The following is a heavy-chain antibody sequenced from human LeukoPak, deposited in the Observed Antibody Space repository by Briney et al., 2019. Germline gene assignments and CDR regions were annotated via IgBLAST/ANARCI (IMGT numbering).Heavy chain of an antibody. CDR1: GDSINNNY. J-gene: IGHJ5*02. CDR3: ATGRDVFGDYGFTS. Sequence: SETLSLTCTVSGDSINNNYWSWIRQPPGKGLEWIGYIYDSGSTKYTPSLKSRVTFSVDTSRNLFSLKLTSLTAADAAVYYCATGRDVFGDYGFTSWGQGTLVTVSS. CDR2: IYDSGST. V-gene: IGHV4-59*01. D-gene: IGHD4-17*01.